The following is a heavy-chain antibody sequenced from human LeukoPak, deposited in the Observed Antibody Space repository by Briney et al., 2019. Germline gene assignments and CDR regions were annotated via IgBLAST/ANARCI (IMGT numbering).Heavy chain of an antibody. J-gene: IGHJ4*02. D-gene: IGHD3-10*01. CDR1: GYTFTSYG. Sequence: SVKLSCKASGYTFTSYGISWVRQAPGQGLEWMGWISVYNGNTNYAQKLQGRVTSTTDTSTSTAYMELRSLRSDDTAVYYCARDGRSMVRGATDYWGQGTLVTVSS. V-gene: IGHV1-18*01. CDR3: ARDGRSMVRGATDY. CDR2: ISVYNGNT.